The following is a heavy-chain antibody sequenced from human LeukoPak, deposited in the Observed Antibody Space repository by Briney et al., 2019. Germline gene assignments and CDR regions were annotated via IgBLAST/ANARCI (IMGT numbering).Heavy chain of an antibody. J-gene: IGHJ3*02. Sequence: GGSLRFSCAASGFTFSSYGMHWVRQAPGKGREWVAFKQNDGSTTFYAESVKGRFTISRDNSKNTLFLQMNSLRTDDTAVYYCARVFAPSSGWTPGAFDIWGQGTMVTVSS. CDR3: ARVFAPSSGWTPGAFDI. CDR2: KQNDGSTT. CDR1: GFTFSSYG. D-gene: IGHD6-19*01. V-gene: IGHV3-30*02.